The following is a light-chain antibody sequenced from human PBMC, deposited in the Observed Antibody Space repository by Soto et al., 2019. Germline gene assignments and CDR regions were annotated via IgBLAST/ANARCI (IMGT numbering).Light chain of an antibody. CDR3: CSYAGSCTFYV. Sequence: SALTQPRSVSGSPGQSVTISCTGTSSDVGGYNYVSWYQQHPGKAPKLMIYDVSKRPSGVPDRFSGSKSGNTASLTISGLQAEDEADYYCCSYAGSCTFYVFGTGTKVTVL. J-gene: IGLJ1*01. CDR2: DVS. CDR1: SSDVGGYNY. V-gene: IGLV2-11*01.